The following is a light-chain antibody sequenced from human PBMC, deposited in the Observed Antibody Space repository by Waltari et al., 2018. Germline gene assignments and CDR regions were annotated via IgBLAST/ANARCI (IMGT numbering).Light chain of an antibody. V-gene: IGLV3-1*01. CDR2: QDT. Sequence: SFELTQPPSVSVSPGQTASITCSGAKLGDKYNSWYQQKPGQSPVLVISQDTKRPSGIPERFTGSSSGNTATLTISGTQAMDEADYYCQAWVTRTVVFGGGTKLTVL. J-gene: IGLJ2*01. CDR1: KLGDKY. CDR3: QAWVTRTVV.